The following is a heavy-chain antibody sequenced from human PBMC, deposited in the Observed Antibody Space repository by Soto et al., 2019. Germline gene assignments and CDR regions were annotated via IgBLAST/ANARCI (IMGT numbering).Heavy chain of an antibody. Sequence: GGSLRLSCAASGFTFSSYSMNWVRQAPGKGLEWVSYISSSSSTRYYGDSVKGRLTISRDNAKNSLYMQMNSLRAEDTAVYYCARVHYYGSGSYYNVVDYWGQGTLVTVSS. V-gene: IGHV3-48*01. D-gene: IGHD3-10*01. J-gene: IGHJ4*02. CDR3: ARVHYYGSGSYYNVVDY. CDR2: ISSSSSTR. CDR1: GFTFSSYS.